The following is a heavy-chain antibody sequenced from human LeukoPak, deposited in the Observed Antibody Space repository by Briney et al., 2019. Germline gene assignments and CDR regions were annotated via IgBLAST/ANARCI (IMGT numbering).Heavy chain of an antibody. CDR2: ISSSGSYI. CDR3: TGVVTVASSERRPGYYYMDV. Sequence: GGSLRLSCAASGFIFNRYTMTWVRQAPGKGLEWVSSISSSGSYIYYADSVKGRFTISRDNAKNSLYLQMNSLRAEDTAVYYCTGVVTVASSERRPGYYYMDVWGKGTTVTISS. CDR1: GFIFNRYT. D-gene: IGHD1-1*01. J-gene: IGHJ6*03. V-gene: IGHV3-21*01.